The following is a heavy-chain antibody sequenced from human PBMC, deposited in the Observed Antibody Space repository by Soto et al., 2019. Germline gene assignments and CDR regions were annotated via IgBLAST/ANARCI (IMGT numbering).Heavy chain of an antibody. CDR2: ISYDGSNK. V-gene: IGHV3-30*18. Sequence: GGSLRLSCAASGFTFSSYGMHWVRQAPGKGLEWVAVISYDGSNKYYADSVKGRFTISRDNSKNTLYLQMNSLRAEDTAVYYCAKDFGSMGGVYCTNGVCYGPGMDVWGQGTTVTVSS. CDR1: GFTFSSYG. D-gene: IGHD2-8*01. J-gene: IGHJ6*02. CDR3: AKDFGSMGGVYCTNGVCYGPGMDV.